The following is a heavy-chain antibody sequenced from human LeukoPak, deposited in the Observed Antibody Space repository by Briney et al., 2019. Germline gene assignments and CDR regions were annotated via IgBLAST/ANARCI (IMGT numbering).Heavy chain of an antibody. CDR3: ARGDHFWSGVFDY. J-gene: IGHJ4*02. Sequence: SETLSLTCTVSGASMRSHSWSWIRQSPGKSLEWIGNIYYSGTTNYNPSLKSQITISIDTSKNQFSLKLSSVTAADTAVYYCARGDHFWSGVFDYWGQGTPVTVSS. CDR2: IYYSGTT. CDR1: GASMRSHS. V-gene: IGHV4-59*11. D-gene: IGHD3-3*02.